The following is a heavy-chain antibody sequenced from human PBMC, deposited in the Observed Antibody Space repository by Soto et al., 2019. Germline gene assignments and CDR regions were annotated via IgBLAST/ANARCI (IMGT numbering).Heavy chain of an antibody. Sequence: QVQLVQSGAEVKKPGSSGKVSCKASGGTFSSYAISWVRQAPGQGLEWMGGIIPISGTANYAQKFQGRVTITADESTSTAYMALSSLRSEDTAVYYCARSQGSSTSLEIYYYYYYGMDVWGQGTTVTVSS. J-gene: IGHJ6*02. D-gene: IGHD2-2*01. V-gene: IGHV1-69*01. CDR2: IIPISGTA. CDR3: ARSQGSSTSLEIYYYYYYGMDV. CDR1: GGTFSSYA.